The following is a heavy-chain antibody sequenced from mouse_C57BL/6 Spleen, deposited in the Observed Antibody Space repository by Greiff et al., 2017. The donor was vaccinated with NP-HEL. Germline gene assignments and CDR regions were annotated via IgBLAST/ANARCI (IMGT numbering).Heavy chain of an antibody. CDR1: GYTFTEYT. J-gene: IGHJ1*03. V-gene: IGHV1-62-2*01. D-gene: IGHD1-1*01. Sequence: QVHVKQSGAELVKPGASVKLSCKASGYTFTEYTIHWVKQRSGQGLEWIGWFYPGSGSIKYNEKFKDKATLTADKSSSTVYMELSRLTSEDSAVYFCARHEAEYYYGSSGYFDVWGTGTTVTVSS. CDR2: FYPGSGSI. CDR3: ARHEAEYYYGSSGYFDV.